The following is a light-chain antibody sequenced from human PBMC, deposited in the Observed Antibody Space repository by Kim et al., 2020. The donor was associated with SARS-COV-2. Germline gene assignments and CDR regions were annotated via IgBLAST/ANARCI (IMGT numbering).Light chain of an antibody. CDR1: EGISCG. Sequence: ATVGDRDTMTWRPSEGISCGLVWYQQKPGNAPKSLIYAASSLRSGVPSRFSGSGSGTDSTHTNSSRQPDDFATFSGQRYKRYPPAFGPGTKVDIK. CDR2: AAS. J-gene: IGKJ3*01. V-gene: IGKV1D-16*01. CDR3: QRYKRYPPA.